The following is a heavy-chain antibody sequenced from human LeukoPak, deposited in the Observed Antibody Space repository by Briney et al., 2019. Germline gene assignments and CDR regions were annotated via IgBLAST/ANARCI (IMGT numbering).Heavy chain of an antibody. Sequence: SETLSLTCAVYGGSFSGYYWSWIRQPPGKGLEWIGEINHSGSTNYNPSLKSRVTISVDTSKNQFSLKLSSVTAADTAVYYCARGHYCSGGSCYSNDSSGYRRPYYYYYMDVWGKGTTVTVSS. J-gene: IGHJ6*03. CDR3: ARGHYCSGGSCYSNDSSGYRRPYYYYYMDV. CDR2: INHSGST. CDR1: GGSFSGYY. V-gene: IGHV4-34*01. D-gene: IGHD2-15*01.